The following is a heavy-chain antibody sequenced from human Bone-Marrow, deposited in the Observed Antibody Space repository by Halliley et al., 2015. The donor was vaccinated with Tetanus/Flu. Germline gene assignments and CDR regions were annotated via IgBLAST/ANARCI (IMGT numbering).Heavy chain of an antibody. V-gene: IGHV3-43*01. J-gene: IGHJ5*02. CDR2: ISREGGPT. CDR3: AKVSLPSTVAAVNH. Sequence: WVSFISREGGPTYHTDSVKGRLPVSRDDRTNSLYLHMKSLRTGDAAFYYCAKVSLPSTVAAVNHWGQGPLVTVSS. D-gene: IGHD6-19*01.